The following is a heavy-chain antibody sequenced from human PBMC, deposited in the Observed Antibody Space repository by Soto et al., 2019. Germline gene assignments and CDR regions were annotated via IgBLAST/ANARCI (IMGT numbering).Heavy chain of an antibody. D-gene: IGHD3-16*01. CDR3: ARWGTTGGLDV. V-gene: IGHV3-33*05. CDR1: GFTFRSYV. CDR2: TSYDGRNN. Sequence: QVHRVESGGGVVQPGTSLRLSCVGSGFTFRSYVIHWVRQAPGKGLEWVALTSYDGRNNFYGDSVKGRFTISRHNSRNTVELQMDSLRFEDTALYYCARWGTTGGLDVWGQGTMVSVSS. J-gene: IGHJ4*02.